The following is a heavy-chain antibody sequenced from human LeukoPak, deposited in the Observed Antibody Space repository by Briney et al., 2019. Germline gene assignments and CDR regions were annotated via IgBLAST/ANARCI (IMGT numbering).Heavy chain of an antibody. CDR2: INPNSGGT. Sequence: ASVKVSCKASGYTFTGYYMHWVRQAPGQGLEWMGWINPNSGGTNYAQKFQGWVTMTRDTSISTAYMGLSRLRSDDTAVYCCARDPNFSSGWYDYWGQGTLVTVSS. CDR3: ARDPNFSSGWYDY. D-gene: IGHD6-19*01. CDR1: GYTFTGYY. J-gene: IGHJ4*02. V-gene: IGHV1-2*04.